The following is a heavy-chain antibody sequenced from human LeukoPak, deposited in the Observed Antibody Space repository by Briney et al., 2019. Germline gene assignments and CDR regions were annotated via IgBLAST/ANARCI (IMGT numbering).Heavy chain of an antibody. CDR2: IYYSGST. D-gene: IGHD6-19*01. Sequence: SETLSLTCTVSGGSISSYYWSWIRQPPGKGLEWIGYIYYSGSTNYNPSLKSRVTISVDTSKNQFSLKLSSVTAADTAVYYCAAETRGIAVAGTMGFDYWGQGTLVTVSS. CDR3: AAETRGIAVAGTMGFDY. CDR1: GGSISSYY. V-gene: IGHV4-59*01. J-gene: IGHJ4*02.